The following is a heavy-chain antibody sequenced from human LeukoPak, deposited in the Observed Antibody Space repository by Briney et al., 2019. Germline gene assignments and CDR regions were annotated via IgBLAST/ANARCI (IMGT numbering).Heavy chain of an antibody. V-gene: IGHV3-30-3*01. J-gene: IGHJ4*02. CDR3: ARDSGRSATYFNY. CDR2: TSYDAGKT. Sequence: PGRSLRLSCAASGFTFSNFAMHWVRQAPGKGLEWVAGTSYDAGKTYYADSVRGRFTISRDTSKNTLYLQMNGLRAEDTAVYYCARDSGRSATYFNYWGQGTLVTVSS. D-gene: IGHD3-10*01. CDR1: GFTFSNFA.